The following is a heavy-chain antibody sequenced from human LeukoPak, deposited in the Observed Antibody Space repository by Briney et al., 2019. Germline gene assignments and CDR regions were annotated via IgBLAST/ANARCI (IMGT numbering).Heavy chain of an antibody. CDR3: ARDTRPRIAVAGPLDP. CDR1: GGSFSGYY. J-gene: IGHJ5*02. V-gene: IGHV4-34*01. Sequence: PSETLSLTCAVYGGSFSGYYWSWIRQPPGKGLEWMGEINHSGSTNYNPSLKRRVTISVDTSKNQFSLKLSSVTAADRAVYYCARDTRPRIAVAGPLDPWGQGTLVTVSS. CDR2: INHSGST. D-gene: IGHD6-19*01.